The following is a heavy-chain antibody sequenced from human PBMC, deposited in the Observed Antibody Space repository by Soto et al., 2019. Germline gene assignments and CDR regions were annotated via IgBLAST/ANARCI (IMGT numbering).Heavy chain of an antibody. Sequence: EVQLLESGGGLVQPGGSLRLSCAASGFTFSSYAMSWVRQDPGKGLEWVSAISGSGASTYYADSVTGRFTISRHNSKNTLYLQMNSLRAEDTAVYHCAKDLGYSSSAGDYWGQGTLVTVSS. J-gene: IGHJ4*02. CDR3: AKDLGYSSSAGDY. CDR2: ISGSGAST. CDR1: GFTFSSYA. D-gene: IGHD6-13*01. V-gene: IGHV3-23*01.